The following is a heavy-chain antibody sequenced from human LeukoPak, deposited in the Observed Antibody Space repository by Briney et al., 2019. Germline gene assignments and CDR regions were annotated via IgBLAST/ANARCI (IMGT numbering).Heavy chain of an antibody. CDR3: AGAGTPIPAGWYCSGGSCYLDAFDI. CDR1: GGSISSYY. J-gene: IGHJ3*02. D-gene: IGHD2-15*01. Sequence: SETLSLTCTVSGGSISSYYWSWIRQPAGKGLEWIGRIYTSGSSNYNPSLKSRVTMSVDTSKNQFSLKLSSVTAADTAVYYCAGAGTPIPAGWYCSGGSCYLDAFDIWGQGTMVTVSS. CDR2: IYTSGSS. V-gene: IGHV4-4*07.